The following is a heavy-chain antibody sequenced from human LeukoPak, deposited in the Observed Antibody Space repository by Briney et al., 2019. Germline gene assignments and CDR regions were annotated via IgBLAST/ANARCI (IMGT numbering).Heavy chain of an antibody. J-gene: IGHJ6*03. D-gene: IGHD3-22*01. CDR1: GFTFSSYA. CDR2: ISSNGGST. Sequence: PGGSLRLSCAASGFTFSSYAMHWVRQAPGKGLEYVSAISSNGGSTYYANSVKGRFTISRDNSKNTLYLQMGSLSAEDMAVYYCARGPLDSSGYGYYMDVWGKGTTVTVSS. CDR3: ARGPLDSSGYGYYMDV. V-gene: IGHV3-64*01.